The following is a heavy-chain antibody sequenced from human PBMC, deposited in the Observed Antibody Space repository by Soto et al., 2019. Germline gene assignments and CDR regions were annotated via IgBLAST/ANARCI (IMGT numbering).Heavy chain of an antibody. D-gene: IGHD2-15*01. V-gene: IGHV4-34*01. CDR1: GGSFSGYY. CDR3: ARGGIVVVVAATRSGWFDP. CDR2: INHSGST. Sequence: QVQLQQWGAGLLKPSETLSLTCAVYGGSFSGYYWSWIRQPPGKGLEWIGEINHSGSTNYNPSLKGRVTISVDTSKNQFSLKLSSVTAADTAVYYCARGGIVVVVAATRSGWFDPWGQGTLVTVSS. J-gene: IGHJ5*02.